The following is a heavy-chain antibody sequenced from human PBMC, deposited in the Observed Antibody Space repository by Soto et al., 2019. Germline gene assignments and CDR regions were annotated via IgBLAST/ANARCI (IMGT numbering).Heavy chain of an antibody. D-gene: IGHD5-12*01. CDR1: GDSVSSNTAS. CDR3: AKGDNPGPKTGYAFDP. V-gene: IGHV6-1*01. J-gene: IGHJ5*02. CDR2: TYFRSKWYN. Sequence: SQTLSLTCAISGDSVSSNTASWNWIRQSPSRGLEWLGRTYFRSKWYNDYAVSVKSRIIINPDPPNNQFSLQLNSVTPEDAAVYFCAKGDNPGPKTGYAFDPWGQGIMVTVSS.